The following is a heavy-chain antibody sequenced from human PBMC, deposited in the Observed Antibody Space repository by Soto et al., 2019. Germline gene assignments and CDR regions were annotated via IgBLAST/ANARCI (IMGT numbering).Heavy chain of an antibody. CDR1: GGTLSSFINYP. CDR2: IVPNVGTV. Sequence: QMQLVQSGAEVKKPGSSVKVSCKASGGTLSSFINYPINWVRQAPGQGLEWMGGIVPNVGTVNYAQKFQGRVTSTADKSTGTAYMALSSLRSEDTALYYCARRDTSGFLRYFDNWGQGTLVTVSS. V-gene: IGHV1-69*06. J-gene: IGHJ4*02. CDR3: ARRDTSGFLRYFDN. D-gene: IGHD3-3*01.